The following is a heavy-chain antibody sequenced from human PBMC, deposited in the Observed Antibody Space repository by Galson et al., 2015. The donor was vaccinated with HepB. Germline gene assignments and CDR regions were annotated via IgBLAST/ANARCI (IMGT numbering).Heavy chain of an antibody. Sequence: SVKVSCKASGGTFSSYAISWVRQAPGQGLEWMGGIIPIFGTANYAQKFQGRVTITADESTSTAYMELSSLRSEDTAVYYCARGYTRRITIFGNDYYYYMDVWGKGTTVTVSS. CDR3: ARGYTRRITIFGNDYYYYMDV. V-gene: IGHV1-69*13. D-gene: IGHD3-3*01. CDR1: GGTFSSYA. J-gene: IGHJ6*03. CDR2: IIPIFGTA.